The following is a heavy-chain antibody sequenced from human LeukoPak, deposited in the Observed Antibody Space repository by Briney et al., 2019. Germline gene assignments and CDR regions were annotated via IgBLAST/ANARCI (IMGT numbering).Heavy chain of an antibody. D-gene: IGHD3-22*01. CDR3: ASPDSGYSNFDY. J-gene: IGHJ4*02. CDR2: IYYSGST. V-gene: IGHV4-39*01. CDR1: GGSITISSYY. Sequence: SETLSPTFTVSGGSITISSYYWGWIRQPPGKGLEWIGSIYYSGSTYYNPSLKSRVTISVDTSKNQFSLKLSSVTAADTAVYYCASPDSGYSNFDYWGQGTLVTVSS.